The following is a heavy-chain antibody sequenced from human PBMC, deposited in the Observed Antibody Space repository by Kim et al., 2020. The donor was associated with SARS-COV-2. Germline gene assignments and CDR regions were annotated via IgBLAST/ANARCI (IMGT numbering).Heavy chain of an antibody. D-gene: IGHD2-21*02. V-gene: IGHV4-59*08. CDR2: IYYSGST. CDR1: GGSISSYY. CDR3: ARGFPYCGGDCYSAEY. J-gene: IGHJ4*01. Sequence: SETLSLTCTVSGGSISSYYWSWIRQPPGKGLEWIGYIYYSGSTNYNPSLKSRVTISVDTSKNQFPLKLSSVTAADTAVYYCARGFPYCGGDCYSAEYWG.